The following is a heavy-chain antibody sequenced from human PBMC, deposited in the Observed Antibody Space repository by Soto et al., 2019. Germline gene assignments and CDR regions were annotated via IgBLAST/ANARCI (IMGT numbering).Heavy chain of an antibody. V-gene: IGHV4-31*03. CDR3: ARDRPGIAAAGYGYFDY. CDR2: IYYSGST. CDR1: GGSISSGGYY. J-gene: IGHJ4*02. D-gene: IGHD6-13*01. Sequence: PSETLSLTCTVSGGSISSGGYYWSWIRQHPGKGLEWIGYIYYSGSTYYNPSLKSRVTISVDTSKNQFSLKLSSVTAADTAVYYCARDRPGIAAAGYGYFDYWGQGTLVTVSS.